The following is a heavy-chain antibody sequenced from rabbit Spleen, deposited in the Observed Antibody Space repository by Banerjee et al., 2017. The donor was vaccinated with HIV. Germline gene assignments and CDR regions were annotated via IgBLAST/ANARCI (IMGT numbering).Heavy chain of an antibody. Sequence: EQLEESGGGLVKPEGSLTLTCTASGFSFNEFSFNSGYDMCWVRQAPGKGLEGVECAYAGSSDSTYSASWAKGRFTISKTSSTTVTLQMTSLTAADTATYFCARDTGTSFSPYGMDLWGPGSLVTVS. V-gene: IGHV1S45*01. D-gene: IGHD8-1*01. CDR2: AYAGSSDST. J-gene: IGHJ6*01. CDR1: GFSFNEFSFNSGYD. CDR3: ARDTGTSFSPYGMDL.